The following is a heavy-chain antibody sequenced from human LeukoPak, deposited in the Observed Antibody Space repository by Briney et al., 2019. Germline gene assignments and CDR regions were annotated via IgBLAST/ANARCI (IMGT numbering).Heavy chain of an antibody. CDR3: ARDWRNKYSNSYSRGGWYFDL. D-gene: IGHD6-13*01. V-gene: IGHV3-30*02. CDR2: IRYDGSNK. CDR1: GFTFSSYG. J-gene: IGHJ2*01. Sequence: GGSLRLSCAASGFTFSSYGMHWVRQAPGKGLEWVAFIRYDGSNKYYADSVKGRFTISRDNSKNTLYLQMNSLRAEDTAVYYCARDWRNKYSNSYSRGGWYFDLWGRGTLVTVSS.